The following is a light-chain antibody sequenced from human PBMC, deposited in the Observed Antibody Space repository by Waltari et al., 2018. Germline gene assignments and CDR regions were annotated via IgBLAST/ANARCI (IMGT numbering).Light chain of an antibody. CDR1: QGISSS. CDR3: QQLNSYPLT. Sequence: IQLTQSPSSLSASVGDRVTITCRASQGISSSLAWYHQKPGKAPKLLIYAASALQSGVPSRFSGRGSGTDFTLTISSLQPEDFATYYCQQLNSYPLTFGGGTKVEIK. CDR2: AAS. J-gene: IGKJ4*01. V-gene: IGKV1-9*01.